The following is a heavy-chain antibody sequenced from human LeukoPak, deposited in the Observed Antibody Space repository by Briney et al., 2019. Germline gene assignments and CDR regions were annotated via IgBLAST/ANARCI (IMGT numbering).Heavy chain of an antibody. CDR3: ATCRGDCGGAFDV. CDR1: GYTFTSYD. Sequence: ASVKVSCKASGYTFTSYDINWLRQAPGQGLEWMGWMSPNSGNTGYEQKFQGRLTLTRNTSISTAYMELSSLRSEDTAIYCCATCRGDCGGAFDVWGQGTMVTVSS. V-gene: IGHV1-8*01. J-gene: IGHJ3*01. D-gene: IGHD2-21*02. CDR2: MSPNSGNT.